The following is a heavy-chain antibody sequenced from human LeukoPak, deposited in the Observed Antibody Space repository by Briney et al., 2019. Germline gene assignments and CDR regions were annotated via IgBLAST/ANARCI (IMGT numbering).Heavy chain of an antibody. CDR3: ARWTSPHAFDI. CDR1: GGSISSGGYS. J-gene: IGHJ3*02. Sequence: SETLSLTCAVSGGSISSGGYSWSWIRQPPGKGLEWIGYIYHSGSTYYNPSLKSRVTISVDTSKNQFSLKLSSVTAADTAVYYCARWTSPHAFDIWGQGTMVTVSS. D-gene: IGHD3/OR15-3a*01. V-gene: IGHV4-30-2*01. CDR2: IYHSGST.